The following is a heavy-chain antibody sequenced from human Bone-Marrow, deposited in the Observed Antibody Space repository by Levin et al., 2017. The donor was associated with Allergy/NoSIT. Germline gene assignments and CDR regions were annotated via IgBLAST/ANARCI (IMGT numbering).Heavy chain of an antibody. CDR1: GVSVSSYY. Sequence: PSETLSLTCSVSGVSVSSYYWSWIRQPPGKGLEWLGYISASASTRGSTTYNPSLKTRVTISVDMSKNEVSLKLSSLTAADTAVYYCARDRFGMPSSPWGVNRYYYGMDVWGQGTTVTVSS. D-gene: IGHD3-10*01. V-gene: IGHV4-59*02. CDR2: ISASASTRGST. J-gene: IGHJ6*02. CDR3: ARDRFGMPSSPWGVNRYYYGMDV.